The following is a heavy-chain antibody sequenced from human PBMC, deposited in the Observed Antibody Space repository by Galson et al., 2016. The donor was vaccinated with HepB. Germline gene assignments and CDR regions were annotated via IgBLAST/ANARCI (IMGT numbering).Heavy chain of an antibody. J-gene: IGHJ4*02. Sequence: SETLSLTCAVSGDSIKSSHWWTWVRQFPGKGLEWMGEIYHTEDTSYNPSLKGRVTVSVDKSKNSFYLTLDSVTAADTAIYYCASQLGSYPLYFDYWGLGTLVIVSS. D-gene: IGHD3-16*02. V-gene: IGHV4-4*02. CDR1: GDSIKSSHW. CDR2: IYHTEDT. CDR3: ASQLGSYPLYFDY.